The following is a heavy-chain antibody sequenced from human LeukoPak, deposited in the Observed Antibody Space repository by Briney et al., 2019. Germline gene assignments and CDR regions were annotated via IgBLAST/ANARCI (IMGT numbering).Heavy chain of an antibody. J-gene: IGHJ4*02. D-gene: IGHD3-22*01. CDR1: GGSISSGGYY. Sequence: SETLSLTCTVSGGSISSGGYYWSWIRQPPGKGLEWIGYIYYSGSTNYNPSLKSRVTISVDTSKNQFSLKLSSVTAADTAVYYCARGGPNYYDSSGYYYDPFDYWGQGTLVTVSS. CDR2: IYYSGST. CDR3: ARGGPNYYDSSGYYYDPFDY. V-gene: IGHV4-61*08.